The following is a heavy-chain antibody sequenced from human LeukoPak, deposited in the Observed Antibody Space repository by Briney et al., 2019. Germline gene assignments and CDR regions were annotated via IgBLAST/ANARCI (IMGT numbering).Heavy chain of an antibody. Sequence: SETLSLTCAVYGGSFSGYYWSWIRQPPGKGLEWIGEINHSGSTNYNPSLKSRVTISVDTSKNQFSLKLSSVTAADTAVYYCARDSPGTWYYYGMDVWGQGTTVTVSS. D-gene: IGHD6-13*01. J-gene: IGHJ6*02. CDR3: ARDSPGTWYYYGMDV. CDR2: INHSGST. V-gene: IGHV4-34*01. CDR1: GGSFSGYY.